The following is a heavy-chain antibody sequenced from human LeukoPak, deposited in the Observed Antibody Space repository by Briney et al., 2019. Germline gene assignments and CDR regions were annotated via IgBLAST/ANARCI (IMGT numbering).Heavy chain of an antibody. CDR3: ARGSGIAVADGFDY. CDR2: ISCSSSYI. CDR1: GFTFSSYS. J-gene: IGHJ4*02. D-gene: IGHD6-19*01. Sequence: GGSLRLSCAASGFTFSSYSMNWVRQAPGKGLEGVASISCSSSYIYYADSVKGRFTISRDNAKNSLYLQMNSLRPEDTAVYYCARGSGIAVADGFDYWGQGTLVTVSS. V-gene: IGHV3-21*04.